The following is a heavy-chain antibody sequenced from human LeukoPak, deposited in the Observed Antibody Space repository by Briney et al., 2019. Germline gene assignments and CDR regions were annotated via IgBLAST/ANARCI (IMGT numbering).Heavy chain of an antibody. CDR1: GFTFSNYW. V-gene: IGHV3-74*01. D-gene: IGHD5-18*01. J-gene: IGHJ4*02. CDR2: INSDGSST. Sequence: PGGSLRLSCAASGFTFSNYWMHWVRQAPGKGLVWVSHINSDGSSTSYADSVKGRFTISRDIAKSTLYLQMNSLRAEDTAVYYCAGDGGIQLCSHFDYWGQGTLVTVSS. CDR3: AGDGGIQLCSHFDY.